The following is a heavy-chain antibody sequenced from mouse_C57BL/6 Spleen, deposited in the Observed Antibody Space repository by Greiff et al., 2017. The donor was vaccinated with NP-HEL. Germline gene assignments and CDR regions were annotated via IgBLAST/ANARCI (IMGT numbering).Heavy chain of an antibody. J-gene: IGHJ4*01. D-gene: IGHD3-2*02. Sequence: QVQLQQSGAELVKPGASVKMSCKASGYTFTSYWITWVKQRPGQGLEWIGDIYPGSGSTNYNEKFKSKATLTVDTSSSTAYMQLSSLTSEDAAVYYCARELRLRAMDYWGQGTSVTVSS. CDR3: ARELRLRAMDY. CDR2: IYPGSGST. V-gene: IGHV1-55*01. CDR1: GYTFTSYW.